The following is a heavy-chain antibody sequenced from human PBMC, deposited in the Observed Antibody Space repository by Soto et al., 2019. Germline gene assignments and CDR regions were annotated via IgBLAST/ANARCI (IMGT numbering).Heavy chain of an antibody. CDR2: IIPIFGTA. D-gene: IGHD6-6*01. CDR3: AREGSSSDQGFDY. J-gene: IGHJ4*02. Sequence: SVKVSCKASGGTFSSYAISWVRQAPGQGLEWMGGIIPIFGTANYAQKFQGRVTITADESTSTAYMGLSSLRSEDTAVYYCAREGSSSDQGFDYWGQGTLVTVSS. V-gene: IGHV1-69*13. CDR1: GGTFSSYA.